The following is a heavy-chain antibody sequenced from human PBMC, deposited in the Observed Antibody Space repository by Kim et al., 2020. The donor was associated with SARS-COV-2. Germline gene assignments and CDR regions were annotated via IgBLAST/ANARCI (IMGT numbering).Heavy chain of an antibody. J-gene: IGHJ4*02. CDR3: ATEAAIFGVVMRGY. D-gene: IGHD3-3*01. Sequence: AQKFQGRVTMTEDTSTDTAYMELSSLRSEDTAVYYCATEAAIFGVVMRGYWGQGTLVTVSS. V-gene: IGHV1-24*01.